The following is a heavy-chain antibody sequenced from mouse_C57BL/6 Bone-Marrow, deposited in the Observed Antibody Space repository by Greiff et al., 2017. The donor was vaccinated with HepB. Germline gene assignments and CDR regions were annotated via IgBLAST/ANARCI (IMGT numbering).Heavy chain of an antibody. CDR3: ARNGDEYYGSRRDWYFDV. V-gene: IGHV1-53*01. CDR2: INPSNGGT. D-gene: IGHD1-1*01. CDR1: GYTFTSYW. Sequence: QVQLQQPGTELVKPGASVKLSCKASGYTFTSYWMHWMKQRPGQGLEWIGNINPSNGGTNYNEKFKSKATLTVDKSSSTAYMQLSSLTSEDSAVYYCARNGDEYYGSRRDWYFDVWGTGTTVTVSS. J-gene: IGHJ1*03.